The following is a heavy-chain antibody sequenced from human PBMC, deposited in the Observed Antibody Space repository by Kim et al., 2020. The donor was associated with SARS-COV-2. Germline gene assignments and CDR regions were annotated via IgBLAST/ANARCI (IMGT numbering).Heavy chain of an antibody. Sequence: SQTLSLTCAISGDSVSSNSVTWSWIRQSPSRGLEWLGRTYYRSKWYIDYAASVKSRMTINPDTSQNQFCLRLNSVTPEDSAVYYCARAKSGIFDYWSQGTVITVSS. CDR3: ARAKSGIFDY. CDR1: GDSVSSNSVT. CDR2: TYYRSKWYI. J-gene: IGHJ4*02. V-gene: IGHV6-1*01. D-gene: IGHD5-12*01.